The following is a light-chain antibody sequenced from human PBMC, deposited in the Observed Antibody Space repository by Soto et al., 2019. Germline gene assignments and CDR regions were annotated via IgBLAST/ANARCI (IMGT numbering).Light chain of an antibody. J-gene: IGLJ1*01. Sequence: QSALTQPPSVSGSPGQSVTISCSGTIDDVTAYYRVSWYQQTPGTAPKLMIYDVSNRPSGVPDRFSGSRSGNTASLTISGLLAEDEGDYYCSVYTRTSTYVFGTGTKLTVL. V-gene: IGLV2-18*01. CDR1: IDDVTAYYR. CDR3: SVYTRTSTYV. CDR2: DVS.